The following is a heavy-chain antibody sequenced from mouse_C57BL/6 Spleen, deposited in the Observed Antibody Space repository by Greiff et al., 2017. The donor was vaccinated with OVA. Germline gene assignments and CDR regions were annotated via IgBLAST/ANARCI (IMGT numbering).Heavy chain of an antibody. CDR3: ARNGGYGSSPFDD. V-gene: IGHV1-50*01. D-gene: IGHD1-1*01. J-gene: IGHJ2*01. Sequence: QVQLQQPGAELVKPGASVKLSCKASGYTFTSYWMPWVKQRPGQGLEWIGEIDPSDSYTNYNQKFKGKATLTVDTSSSTAYMQLSSLTSEDSAVYYCARNGGYGSSPFDDWGQGTTLTVSS. CDR2: IDPSDSYT. CDR1: GYTFTSYW.